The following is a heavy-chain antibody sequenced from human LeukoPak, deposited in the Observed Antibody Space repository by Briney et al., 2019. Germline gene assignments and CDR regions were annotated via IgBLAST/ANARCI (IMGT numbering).Heavy chain of an antibody. D-gene: IGHD4-11*01. Sequence: GGSRRLSCAASGFTFNNYPMIWVRQAPGKGLESISSISGSGEDAYYADSVKGRFTISRDNSKNTVYLQMNSLRAEDTALYYCAKVITVRRSYWYGMDVWGQGTTVTVS. V-gene: IGHV3-23*01. CDR3: AKVITVRRSYWYGMDV. J-gene: IGHJ6*02. CDR1: GFTFNNYP. CDR2: ISGSGEDA.